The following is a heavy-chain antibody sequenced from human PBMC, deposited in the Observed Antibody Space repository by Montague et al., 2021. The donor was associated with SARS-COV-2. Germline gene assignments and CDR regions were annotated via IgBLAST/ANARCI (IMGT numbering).Heavy chain of an antibody. V-gene: IGHV4-4*02. CDR1: SDSFSSSDW. CDR3: AREAKAASGRLDS. CDR2: ISHGGTT. J-gene: IGHJ4*02. Sequence: SETLSLTCTVSSDSFSSSDWWCWVRQPPGKGLDWIGEISHGGTTNYKSSLKSRVTMSIDKSKNQFSLKLTSVTAADTAVDYCAREAKAASGRLDSWGQGTPVTVSS. D-gene: IGHD6-13*01.